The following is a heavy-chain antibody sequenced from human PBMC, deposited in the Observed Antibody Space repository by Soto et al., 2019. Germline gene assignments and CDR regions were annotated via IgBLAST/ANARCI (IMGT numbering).Heavy chain of an antibody. CDR1: GYTFTGYY. CDR3: ASGSPLGTDSGSYYAFDI. Sequence: ASVKVSCKASGYTFTGYYMHWVRQAPGQGLEWMGWINPNSGGTNYAQKFQGWVTMTRDTSISTAYMELSRLRSDDTAVYYCASGSPLGTDSGSYYAFDIWGQGTMVTVSS. J-gene: IGHJ3*02. D-gene: IGHD1-26*01. V-gene: IGHV1-2*04. CDR2: INPNSGGT.